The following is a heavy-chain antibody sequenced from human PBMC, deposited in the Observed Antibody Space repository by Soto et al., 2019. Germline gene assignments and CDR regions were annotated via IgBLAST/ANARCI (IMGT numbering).Heavy chain of an antibody. CDR3: ARVEIGSFDY. CDR1: GFTFSSYA. CDR2: ISYDGSNK. J-gene: IGHJ4*02. V-gene: IGHV3-30-3*01. D-gene: IGHD3-10*01. Sequence: GSLRLSCAASGFTFSSYAMHWVRQAPGKGLEWVAVISYDGSNKYYADSVKGRFTISRDNSKNTLYLQMNSLRAEDTAVYYCARVEIGSFDYWGQGTLVTVSS.